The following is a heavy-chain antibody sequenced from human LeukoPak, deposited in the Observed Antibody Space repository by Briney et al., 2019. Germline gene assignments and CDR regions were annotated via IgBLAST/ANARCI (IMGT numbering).Heavy chain of an antibody. D-gene: IGHD4-17*01. CDR2: ISGSGGST. CDR3: AKDHFYGDYSRNCFDY. J-gene: IGHJ4*02. CDR1: GFTSSSYA. V-gene: IGHV3-23*01. Sequence: GGSLRLSCAASGFTSSSYAMSWVRQAPGKGLEWVSAISGSGGSTYYADSVKGRFTISRDNSKNTLYLQMNSLRAEDTAVYYCAKDHFYGDYSRNCFDYWGQGTLVTVSS.